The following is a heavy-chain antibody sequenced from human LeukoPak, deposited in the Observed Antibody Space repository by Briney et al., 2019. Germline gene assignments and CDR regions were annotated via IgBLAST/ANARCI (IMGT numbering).Heavy chain of an antibody. CDR1: EFTSSTYS. V-gene: IGHV3-21*01. J-gene: IGHJ4*02. CDR2: ISSSSSYI. D-gene: IGHD5-18*01. CDR3: ARGENNYGYYYFDY. Sequence: PGGSLRLSCAASEFTSSTYSMNWVRQAPGKGLEWVSSISSSSSYIYYADSVKGRFTISRDNAKNSLYLQMNSLRAEDTAVYYCARGENNYGYYYFDYWGQGTLVTVSS.